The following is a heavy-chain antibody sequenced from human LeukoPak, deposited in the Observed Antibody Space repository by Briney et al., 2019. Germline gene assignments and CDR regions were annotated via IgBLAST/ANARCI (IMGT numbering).Heavy chain of an antibody. J-gene: IGHJ4*02. CDR3: ARVSDFWSGPFDY. Sequence: GGSVRLSCAASGFTFSSYWMSWVRQAPGKGLEWVANIKQDGSEKYYVDSVKGRFTISRDNAKNSLYLQMNSLRAEDTAVYYCARVSDFWSGPFDYWGQGTLVTVSS. CDR2: IKQDGSEK. D-gene: IGHD3-3*01. V-gene: IGHV3-7*01. CDR1: GFTFSSYW.